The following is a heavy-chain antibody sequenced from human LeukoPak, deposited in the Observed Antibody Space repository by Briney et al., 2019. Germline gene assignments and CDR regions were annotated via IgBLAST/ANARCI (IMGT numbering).Heavy chain of an antibody. J-gene: IGHJ4*02. Sequence: SVKVSCKASGGTFSSYAISWVRQAPGQGLEWMGRIIPILGIANYAQKFQGRVTITADKSTSTAYMELSSLRSEDTAVYYCARGDGYNTGGFDYWGQGTLVTVSS. D-gene: IGHD5-24*01. CDR2: IIPILGIA. CDR1: GGTFSSYA. V-gene: IGHV1-69*04. CDR3: ARGDGYNTGGFDY.